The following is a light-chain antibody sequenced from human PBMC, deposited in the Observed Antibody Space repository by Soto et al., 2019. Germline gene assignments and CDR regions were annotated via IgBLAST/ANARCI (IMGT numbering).Light chain of an antibody. Sequence: NFMLTQPHSVSESPGKTVTSSCTGSSGSIATNYVQWYQQRPGSAPTTVIYEDTQRPSGVPERFSGSIDSSSNSASLTISGLKTEDEADYYCQSYDGSNPDVVFGGGTKLTVL. J-gene: IGLJ2*01. V-gene: IGLV6-57*02. CDR1: SGSIATNY. CDR2: EDT. CDR3: QSYDGSNPDVV.